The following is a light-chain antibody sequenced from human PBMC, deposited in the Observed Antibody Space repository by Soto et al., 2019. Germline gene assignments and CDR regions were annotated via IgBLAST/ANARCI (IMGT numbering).Light chain of an antibody. V-gene: IGKV3-15*01. J-gene: IGKJ1*01. CDR1: ESVNSN. Sequence: EIVMTQSPATLSVSPGEGGTLSCRATESVNSNVAWYQQKPGQAPRLLIYSASIRATGTPAGFSGSGSGTEFTLTISSLQSEDFAVYYCQQYNNWPLTFGQGTKVDIK. CDR2: SAS. CDR3: QQYNNWPLT.